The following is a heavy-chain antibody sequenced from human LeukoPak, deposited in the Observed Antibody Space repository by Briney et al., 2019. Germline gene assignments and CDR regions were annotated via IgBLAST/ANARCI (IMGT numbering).Heavy chain of an antibody. CDR1: VGSISSYY. CDR2: IYTSGST. CDR3: ARGYYDSSGYPKFDY. Sequence: PSETLSLTCTVSVGSISSYYWSWIRQPAGKGLEWIGRIYTSGSTNYNPSLKSRVTMSVDTSKNQFSLKLSSVTAADRAVYYCARGYYDSSGYPKFDYWGQGTLVTVSS. J-gene: IGHJ4*02. V-gene: IGHV4-4*07. D-gene: IGHD3-22*01.